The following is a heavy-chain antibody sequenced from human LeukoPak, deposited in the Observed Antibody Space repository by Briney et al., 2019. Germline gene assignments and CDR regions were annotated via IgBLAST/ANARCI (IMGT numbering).Heavy chain of an antibody. CDR1: GDTISSSAYY. V-gene: IGHV4-39*07. D-gene: IGHD2/OR15-2a*01. CDR3: VRYNSNSWLYWVDR. J-gene: IGHJ5*02. CDR2: IYYSGST. Sequence: PSETLSLTCSVSGDTISSSAYYWPWIRQPPGKGLEWIGSIYYSGSTRYNPSLKSRLSLSVDTSKNQFSLNLSSVTAADTAVYFCVRYNSNSWLYWVDRWGQGTLVTVSS.